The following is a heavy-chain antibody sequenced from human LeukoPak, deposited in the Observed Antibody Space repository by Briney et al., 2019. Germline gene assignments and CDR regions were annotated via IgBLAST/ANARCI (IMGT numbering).Heavy chain of an antibody. J-gene: IGHJ4*02. CDR1: GFTFSSYG. CDR3: AKSVGVRGVTYYFDY. V-gene: IGHV3-30*18. CDR2: ISYDGSNK. Sequence: GGSLRLSCAASGFTFSSYGMHWVRQAPGKGLEWVAVISYDGSNKYYADSVKGRFTISRDNSKNPLYLQMNSLRAEDTAVYYCAKSVGVRGVTYYFDYWGQGTLVTVSS. D-gene: IGHD3-10*01.